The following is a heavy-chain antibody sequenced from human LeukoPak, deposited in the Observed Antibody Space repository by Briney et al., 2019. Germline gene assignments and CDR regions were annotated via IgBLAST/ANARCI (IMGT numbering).Heavy chain of an antibody. D-gene: IGHD6-6*01. CDR2: ISWNSGSI. CDR1: GFTFDDYA. CDR3: AKDNSHSSSSNFDY. J-gene: IGHJ4*02. V-gene: IGHV3-9*01. Sequence: GRSLRLSCAASGFTFDDYAMHWVRQAPGKGLEWVSGISWNSGSIGYADSVKGRLTISRDNAKNSLYLQMNSLRAEDTALYYCAKDNSHSSSSNFDYWGQGTLVTVSS.